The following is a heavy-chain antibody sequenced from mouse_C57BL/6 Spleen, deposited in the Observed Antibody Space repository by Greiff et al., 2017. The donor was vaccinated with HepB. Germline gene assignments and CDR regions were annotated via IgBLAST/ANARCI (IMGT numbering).Heavy chain of an antibody. CDR1: GYTFTSYG. V-gene: IGHV1-81*01. Sequence: QVQLKESGAELARPGASVKLSCKASGYTFTSYGISWVKQRTGQGLEWIGEIYPRSGNTYYNEKFKGKATLTADKSSSTAYMELRSLTSEDSAVYFCAPYYYGSLYYFDDWGQGTTLTVSS. CDR2: IYPRSGNT. D-gene: IGHD1-1*01. J-gene: IGHJ2*01. CDR3: APYYYGSLYYFDD.